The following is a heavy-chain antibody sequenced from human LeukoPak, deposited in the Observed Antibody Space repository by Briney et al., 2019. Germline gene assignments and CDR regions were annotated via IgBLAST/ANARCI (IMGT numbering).Heavy chain of an antibody. D-gene: IGHD1-7*01. CDR1: GFTFRNYV. CDR2: ISKDGGDK. Sequence: QAGGSLGLSCAASGFTFRNYVIHWVRQAPGKGLEWVAVISKDGGDKYYPGSVRGRFTISRDNSKNTIYLQMDSLRAEDTAIYYCARDYWWNYDYWGQGTLVTVSS. V-gene: IGHV3-30-3*01. CDR3: ARDYWWNYDY. J-gene: IGHJ4*02.